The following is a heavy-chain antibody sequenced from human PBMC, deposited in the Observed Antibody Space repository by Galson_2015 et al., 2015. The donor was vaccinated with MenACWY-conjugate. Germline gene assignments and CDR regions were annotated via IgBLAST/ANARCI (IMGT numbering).Heavy chain of an antibody. J-gene: IGHJ4*02. D-gene: IGHD6-6*01. CDR1: GYTFTSNW. Sequence: QSGAEVKKPGESLKISCKGSGYTFTSNWIGWVRQMPGKGLEWMGIIYPGDSDTRYTPSFQGHVTISADKSINTAYLQWGSLEASDTAMYYCARQGFGSSSLDYWGQGPWSPSLQ. CDR3: ARQGFGSSSLDY. V-gene: IGHV5-51*01. CDR2: IYPGDSDT.